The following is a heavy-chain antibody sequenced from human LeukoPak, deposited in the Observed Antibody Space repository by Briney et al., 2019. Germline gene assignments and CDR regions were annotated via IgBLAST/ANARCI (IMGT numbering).Heavy chain of an antibody. Sequence: SETLSLTCSVSSGSISNFHWSWIRQPAGKGLEWIGRIFTSGSTNYNPSLKSRVTMSVDTSKNQFSLKMSSVTAADTAVYYCARHRSGWLQSSFDYWGQGTLVTVSS. J-gene: IGHJ4*02. CDR3: ARHRSGWLQSSFDY. V-gene: IGHV4-4*07. CDR1: SGSISNFH. D-gene: IGHD5-24*01. CDR2: IFTSGST.